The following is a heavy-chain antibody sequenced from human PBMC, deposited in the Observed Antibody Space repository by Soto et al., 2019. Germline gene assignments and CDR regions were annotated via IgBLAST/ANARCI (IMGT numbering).Heavy chain of an antibody. CDR2: ISGSGGST. CDR3: AKDQANYDYIWGSYRQNPFDY. CDR1: GFTFSSYA. V-gene: IGHV3-23*01. D-gene: IGHD3-16*02. J-gene: IGHJ4*02. Sequence: GGSLRLSCAASGFTFSSYAMSWVRQAPGKGLEWVSAISGSGGSTYYADSVKGRFTISRDNSKNTLYLQMNSLRAEDTAVYYCAKDQANYDYIWGSYRQNPFDYWGQGTLVTVSS.